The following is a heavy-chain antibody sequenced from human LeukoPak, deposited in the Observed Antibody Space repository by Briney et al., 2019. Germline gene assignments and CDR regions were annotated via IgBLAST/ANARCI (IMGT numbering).Heavy chain of an antibody. V-gene: IGHV1-46*01. D-gene: IGHD5-24*01. J-gene: IGHJ5*02. Sequence: GASVKVSCKASEYSFTSYYIHWVRQAPGQGLEWMGIINPSDGDTYYAQKFKGRVSLTRDMSTSTVWMELRSLTSEDTAVYYCARGRWLQSAQRGFFDPWGQGTLVTVSS. CDR1: EYSFTSYY. CDR3: ARGRWLQSAQRGFFDP. CDR2: INPSDGDT.